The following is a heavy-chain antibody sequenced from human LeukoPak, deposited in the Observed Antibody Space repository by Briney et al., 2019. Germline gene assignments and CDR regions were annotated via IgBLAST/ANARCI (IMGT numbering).Heavy chain of an antibody. CDR1: GGTFSSYA. CDR3: ARCAPGAAAGAYYFDY. CDR2: IIPILGIA. D-gene: IGHD6-13*01. J-gene: IGHJ4*02. Sequence: PGASVKVSCKASGGTFSSYAISWVRQAPGQGLEWMGRIIPILGIANYAQKFQGRVTITADKSTSTAYMELSSLRSEDTAVYYCARCAPGAAAGAYYFDYWGQGTLVTVSS. V-gene: IGHV1-69*04.